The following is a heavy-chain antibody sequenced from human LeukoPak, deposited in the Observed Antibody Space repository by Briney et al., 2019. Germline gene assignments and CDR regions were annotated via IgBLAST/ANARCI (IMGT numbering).Heavy chain of an antibody. J-gene: IGHJ4*02. D-gene: IGHD3-3*01. Sequence: SETLSLTCDVYGGSFSGFYWNWIRQPPGKGLEWIGYIYYSGSTNYNPSLKSRVTISVDTSKNQFSLKLSSVTAADTAVYYCARRSRFLEWLYDYWGQGTLVTVSS. V-gene: IGHV4-59*01. CDR3: ARRSRFLEWLYDY. CDR2: IYYSGST. CDR1: GGSFSGFY.